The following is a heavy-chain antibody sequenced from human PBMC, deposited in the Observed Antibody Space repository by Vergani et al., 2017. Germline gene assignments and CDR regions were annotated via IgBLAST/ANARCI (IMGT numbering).Heavy chain of an antibody. Sequence: QVHLLQSGAEVKKPGASVRVSCRASGYSFTAYYIHWVRQTPGQGLQWMGWIRPDSGATKYAQNFQDRVTMTRDTSIRAAYMDLNGLTSDDTGVYYCARCRYLGDDAYDGLDIWGQGRVVTVS. CDR3: ARCRYLGDDAYDGLDI. CDR2: IRPDSGAT. D-gene: IGHD5-24*01. J-gene: IGHJ3*02. V-gene: IGHV1-2*02. CDR1: GYSFTAYY.